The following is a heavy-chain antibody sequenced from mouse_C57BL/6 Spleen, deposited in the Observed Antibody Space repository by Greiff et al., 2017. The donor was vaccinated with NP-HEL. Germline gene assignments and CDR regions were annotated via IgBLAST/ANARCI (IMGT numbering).Heavy chain of an antibody. CDR1: GYTFTSYW. CDR3: ARDSTLVATRDFEG. D-gene: IGHD2-5*01. J-gene: IGHJ1*03. V-gene: IGHV1-74*01. CDR2: IHPSDGDT. Sequence: QVQLQQPGAELVKPGASVKVSCKASGYTFTSYWIHWVKQRPGQGLEWIGRIHPSDGDTNYNQKFKGKATLTVDKSSSTAYMQLSSLTSEDSAVYYCARDSTLVATRDFEGWGTGTTVTGAS.